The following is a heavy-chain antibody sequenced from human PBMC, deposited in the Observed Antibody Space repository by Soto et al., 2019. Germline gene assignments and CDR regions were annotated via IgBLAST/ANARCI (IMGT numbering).Heavy chain of an antibody. Sequence: QVQLVQSGAEVKKPGASVKVSCKASGYTFTSYDINWVRQATGQGLEWMGWMNPNSGNTGYAQKFQGRVTMTRNTSISTGYMELSSLRSEDTAAYYCASFARGWYLSAFDIWGQGTMVTVSS. CDR2: MNPNSGNT. CDR1: GYTFTSYD. J-gene: IGHJ3*02. D-gene: IGHD6-19*01. CDR3: ASFARGWYLSAFDI. V-gene: IGHV1-8*01.